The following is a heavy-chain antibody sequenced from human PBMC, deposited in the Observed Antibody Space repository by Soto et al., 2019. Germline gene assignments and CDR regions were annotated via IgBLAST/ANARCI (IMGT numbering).Heavy chain of an antibody. J-gene: IGHJ4*02. CDR3: ARGRGDWLLSQPLNYFDY. V-gene: IGHV4-59*01. CDR1: GGSISSYY. D-gene: IGHD3-9*01. CDR2: IYYSGST. Sequence: PSETLSLTCTVSGGSISSYYWSWIRQPPGKGLEWIGYIYYSGSTNYNPSLKSRVTISVDTSKNQFSLKLSSVTAADTAVYYCARGRGDWLLSQPLNYFDYWGQGTRVTSLL.